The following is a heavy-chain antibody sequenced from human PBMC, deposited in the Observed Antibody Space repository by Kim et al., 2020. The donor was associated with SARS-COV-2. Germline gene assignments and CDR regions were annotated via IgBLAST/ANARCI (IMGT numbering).Heavy chain of an antibody. Sequence: GGSLRLSCAASGFTFSSYSMNWVRQAPGKGLEWVSSISSSSSYIYYADSVKGRFTISRDNAKNSLYLQMNSLRAEDTAVYYCARYGDYGRWWASDYYYYGMDVWGQGTTVTVSS. CDR1: GFTFSSYS. V-gene: IGHV3-21*01. CDR3: ARYGDYGRWWASDYYYYGMDV. D-gene: IGHD4-17*01. J-gene: IGHJ6*02. CDR2: ISSSSSYI.